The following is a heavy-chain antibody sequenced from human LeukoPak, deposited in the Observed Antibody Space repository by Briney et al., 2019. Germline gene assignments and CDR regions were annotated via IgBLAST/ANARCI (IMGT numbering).Heavy chain of an antibody. D-gene: IGHD3-22*01. J-gene: IGHJ3*02. Sequence: GGSLRLSCAASGFTFSSYSMQWVRQAPGKGLEWVSHISCSRTIIYADDVGGRFTSTRDNAKNSLYLQMNSLRDEDTAVYYCAIDYTYYYDSSGYRNAFDIWGQGTMVTVSS. V-gene: IGHV3-48*02. CDR3: AIDYTYYYDSSGYRNAFDI. CDR2: ISCSRTI. CDR1: GFTFSSYS.